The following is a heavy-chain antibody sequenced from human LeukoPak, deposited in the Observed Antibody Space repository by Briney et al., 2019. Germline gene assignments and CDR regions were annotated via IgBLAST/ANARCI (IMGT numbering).Heavy chain of an antibody. CDR2: ISTSSSYI. Sequence: GGSLRLSCAASGFTLSTYNMKWVRQAPRKGLEWVSSISTSSSYIYYADSVKGRFTISRDNARNSLYLQMNSLRAEDTAVYYCARVRQQLYTFDYWGQGTLVTVSS. V-gene: IGHV3-21*01. J-gene: IGHJ4*02. CDR1: GFTLSTYN. D-gene: IGHD6-13*01. CDR3: ARVRQQLYTFDY.